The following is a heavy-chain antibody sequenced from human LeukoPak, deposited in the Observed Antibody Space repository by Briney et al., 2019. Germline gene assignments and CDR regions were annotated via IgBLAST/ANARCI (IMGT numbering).Heavy chain of an antibody. CDR1: GFIFSNAW. V-gene: IGHV3-23*01. J-gene: IGHJ4*02. Sequence: GGSLRLSCAASGFIFSNAWMSWVRQAPGKGLEWVSAITATSSSTYDADSVQGRFTISRDNSKNTLFLQMNSLRPEDTAIYYCAKLFDSGTYSNFFHYWGQGTLVTVSS. CDR3: AKLFDSGTYSNFFHY. D-gene: IGHD3-10*01. CDR2: ITATSSST.